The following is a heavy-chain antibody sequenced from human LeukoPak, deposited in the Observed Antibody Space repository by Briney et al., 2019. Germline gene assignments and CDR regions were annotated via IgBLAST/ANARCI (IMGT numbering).Heavy chain of an antibody. V-gene: IGHV3-9*01. J-gene: IGHJ4*02. Sequence: PGRSLRLSCAASGFTFDDYAMHWVRQAPGKGLEWVSDISWNSGSLGYADSVKGRFTISRDNAKNSLYLQMNSLRAEDTALYYCAKEDRRWRHFDYWGQGTLVTVSS. CDR2: ISWNSGSL. CDR3: AKEDRRWRHFDY. CDR1: GFTFDDYA. D-gene: IGHD4-23*01.